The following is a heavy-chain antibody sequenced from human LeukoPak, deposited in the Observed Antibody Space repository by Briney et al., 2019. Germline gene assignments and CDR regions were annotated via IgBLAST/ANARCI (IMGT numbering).Heavy chain of an antibody. V-gene: IGHV3-30*18. CDR1: GFTFSSYG. D-gene: IGHD1-1*01. J-gene: IGHJ6*02. CDR3: AKEGVLERYFYYGMDV. CDR2: ISYDGSNK. Sequence: GGSLRLSCAASGFTFSSYGMHWVRQAPGKGLEWVAVISYDGSNKYYADSVKGRFTISRDNSKNTVYLQMNSLRAEDTAVYFCAKEGVLERYFYYGMDVWGQGTTVTVSS.